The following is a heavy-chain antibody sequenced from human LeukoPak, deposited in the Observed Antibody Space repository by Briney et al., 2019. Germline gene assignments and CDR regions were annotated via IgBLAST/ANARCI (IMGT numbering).Heavy chain of an antibody. D-gene: IGHD6-19*01. J-gene: IGHJ4*02. CDR3: ARDRSDFSGWYDY. V-gene: IGHV3-74*03. Sequence: SGGSLRLSCAASGFSFRSYAMTWVRQAPGKGLEWVSRIYSNGSTTTYADSVKGRFTISRDNAKNTLYLQMNSLSAEDTAVYYCARDRSDFSGWYDYWGQGILVTVSS. CDR1: GFSFRSYA. CDR2: IYSNGSTT.